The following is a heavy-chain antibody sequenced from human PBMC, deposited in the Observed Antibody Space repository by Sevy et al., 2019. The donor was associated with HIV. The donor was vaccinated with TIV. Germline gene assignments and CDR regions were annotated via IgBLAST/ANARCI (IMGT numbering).Heavy chain of an antibody. D-gene: IGHD2-2*01. CDR2: FSFGCGKI. V-gene: IGHV3-23*01. CDR1: GFTFSNYA. Sequence: RGCLRLSCAASGFTFSNYAMSWVRQAPGKGLEWVSTFSFGCGKINYADSVKGRFTISRFNSKNTLYLQMNSLRAEDTALHYCAREGCSKPHDYWGQGTLVSVSS. CDR3: AREGCSKPHDY. J-gene: IGHJ4*02.